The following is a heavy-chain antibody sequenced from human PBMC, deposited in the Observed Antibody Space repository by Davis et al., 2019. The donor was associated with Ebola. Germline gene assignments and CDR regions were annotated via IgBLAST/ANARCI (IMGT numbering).Heavy chain of an antibody. CDR2: FYYSGTT. CDR3: ARGSQWLGPDY. V-gene: IGHV4-59*01. CDR1: GGSFSTYY. J-gene: IGHJ4*02. D-gene: IGHD6-19*01. Sequence: SETLSLTCTVSGGSFSTYYWSWVRQPPGKGLEWVGYFYYSGTTHYNPSLRGRVTISVDTSKKHFSLKLGSVTAADTAVYYCARGSQWLGPDYWGQGTLVTVSS.